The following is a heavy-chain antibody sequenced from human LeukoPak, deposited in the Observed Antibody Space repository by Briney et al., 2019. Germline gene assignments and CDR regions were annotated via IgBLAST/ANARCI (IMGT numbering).Heavy chain of an antibody. D-gene: IGHD4-23*01. Sequence: TASETLSLTCTVSGGSISTYYWSWIRQPPGKGLEWIGYIYYSGSTYYNPSLKSRVTISVDTSKNQFSLKLSSVTAADTAVYYCARDNYGGNYNGVDVWGQGTTVTVSS. CDR2: IYYSGST. V-gene: IGHV4-59*01. CDR3: ARDNYGGNYNGVDV. CDR1: GGSISTYY. J-gene: IGHJ6*02.